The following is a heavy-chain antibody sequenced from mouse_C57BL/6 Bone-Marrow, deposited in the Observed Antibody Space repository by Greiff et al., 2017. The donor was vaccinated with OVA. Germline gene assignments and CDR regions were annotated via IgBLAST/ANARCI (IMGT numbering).Heavy chain of an antibody. Sequence: EVQLQQSGAELVRPGASVKLSCPASGFNIKDAYMHWVQQRPEQGLEWIGWIDPENGDTEYASTFQGKAPITADTSSNTDYLQLSSLTSEDTAVYYCTPYYYGSSPWFAYWGQGTLVTVSA. V-gene: IGHV14-4*01. J-gene: IGHJ3*01. CDR1: GFNIKDAY. CDR2: IDPENGDT. CDR3: TPYYYGSSPWFAY. D-gene: IGHD1-1*01.